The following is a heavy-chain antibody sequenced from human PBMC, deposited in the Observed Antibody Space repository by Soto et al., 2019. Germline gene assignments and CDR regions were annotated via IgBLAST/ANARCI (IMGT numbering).Heavy chain of an antibody. CDR1: GGTFSTYT. Sequence: QVQLVQSGAEVKKPGSSVKVSCKASGGTFSTYTINWVRQAPGQGLEWMGGIIPMFGTANYAQKFQGGVTITSDESTSTVCMDLRSRRYEDTAVYYCARRYCISTSCHYYGMDVWGQGTTVTVSS. CDR3: ARRYCISTSCHYYGMDV. V-gene: IGHV1-69*05. D-gene: IGHD2-2*01. J-gene: IGHJ6*02. CDR2: IIPMFGTA.